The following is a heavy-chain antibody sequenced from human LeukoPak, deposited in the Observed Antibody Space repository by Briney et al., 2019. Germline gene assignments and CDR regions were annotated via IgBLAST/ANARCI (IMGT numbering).Heavy chain of an antibody. D-gene: IGHD6-19*01. J-gene: IGHJ4*02. V-gene: IGHV3-23*01. CDR3: AKDPRAVAALIIDY. CDR1: GFTFSSYA. Sequence: GGSLRLSCAASGFTFSSYAMSWVRQAPGKGLEWVSAISGSGGSTYYADSVKGRFTISRDNSKNTLYLQVNSLRAEDTAVYYCAKDPRAVAALIIDYWGQGTLVTVSS. CDR2: ISGSGGST.